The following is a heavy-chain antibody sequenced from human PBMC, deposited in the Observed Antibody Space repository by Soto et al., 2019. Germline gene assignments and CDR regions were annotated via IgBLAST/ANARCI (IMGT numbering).Heavy chain of an antibody. CDR1: GFTFSSYG. CDR3: ARWGIAAGDY. V-gene: IGHV3-33*01. J-gene: IGHJ4*02. Sequence: QVQLVESGGGVVQPGRSLRLSCAASGFTFSSYGMHWVRQAPGKGLEWVAVIWYDGSNKYYADSVKGRFTISRDTSKNSLYLQMNSLRAEDTAVYYWARWGIAAGDYWGQGTLVTVSS. D-gene: IGHD6-13*01. CDR2: IWYDGSNK.